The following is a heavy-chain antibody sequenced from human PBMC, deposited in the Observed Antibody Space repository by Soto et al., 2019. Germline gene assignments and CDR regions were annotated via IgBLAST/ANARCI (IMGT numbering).Heavy chain of an antibody. V-gene: IGHV4-4*02. Sequence: SETLSLTCAVSGGSISSSNWWSWVRQPPGKGLEWIGEIYHSGSTNYNPSLKSRVTISVDKSKNQFSLKLSSVTAADTAVYYCASALYYDILTGYYRDYWGQGTLVTVSS. CDR1: GGSISSSNW. CDR2: IYHSGST. D-gene: IGHD3-9*01. J-gene: IGHJ4*02. CDR3: ASALYYDILTGYYRDY.